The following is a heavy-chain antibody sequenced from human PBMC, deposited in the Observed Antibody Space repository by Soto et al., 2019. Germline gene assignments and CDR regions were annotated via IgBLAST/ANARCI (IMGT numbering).Heavy chain of an antibody. CDR3: ARDDIVAKTLLYYGMDV. CDR2: ISYDGSNK. V-gene: IGHV3-30-3*01. CDR1: GFTFSSYA. J-gene: IGHJ6*02. Sequence: GGSLRLSCAASGFTFSSYAMHWVRQAPGKGLEWVAVISYDGSNKYYADSVKGRFTISRDNSKNTLYLQMNSLRAEDTAVYYCARDDIVAKTLLYYGMDVWGHGTTVTVS. D-gene: IGHD5-12*01.